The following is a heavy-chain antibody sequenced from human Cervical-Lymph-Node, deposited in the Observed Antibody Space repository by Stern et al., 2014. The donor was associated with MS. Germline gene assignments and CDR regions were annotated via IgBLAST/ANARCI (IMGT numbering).Heavy chain of an antibody. V-gene: IGHV3-30-3*01. Sequence: VQLVQSGGGVVQPGRSLRLSCAASGFSFTGHTMHWVRQAPGKGLECVTSISYDGSKKQYAGSVKGRFTISRDTSKNTLYLQMNSLRVEDTALYYCAREDYRNYSPHIDYWGQGTLVTVSS. J-gene: IGHJ4*02. CDR3: AREDYRNYSPHIDY. CDR1: GFSFTGHT. CDR2: ISYDGSKK. D-gene: IGHD4-11*01.